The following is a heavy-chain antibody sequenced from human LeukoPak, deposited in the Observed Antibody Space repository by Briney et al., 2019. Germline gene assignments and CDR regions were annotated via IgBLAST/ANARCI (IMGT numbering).Heavy chain of an antibody. V-gene: IGHV3-7*03. D-gene: IGHD1-26*01. CDR2: IKQDGSEK. CDR1: GSTFSRYW. J-gene: IGHJ4*02. Sequence: GGSLRLSCAASGSTFSRYWMSWVRQAPGKGLEWVANIKQDGSEKYYADSVKGRFTISRDNAKNSLYLQMNSLRAEDTAVYYCAREVEVGATFSSGYWGQGTLVTVSS. CDR3: AREVEVGATFSSGY.